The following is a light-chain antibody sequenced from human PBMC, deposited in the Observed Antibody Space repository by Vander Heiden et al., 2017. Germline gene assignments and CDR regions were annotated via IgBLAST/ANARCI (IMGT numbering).Light chain of an antibody. CDR3: QQSYNTPYT. V-gene: IGKV1-39*01. J-gene: IGKJ2*01. CDR1: QPSSNS. CDR2: AAA. Sequence: IQLTQSPSSLSASVGDRVTITCRSSQPSSNSVNWYQQKPGKAPKLLIYAAASLQSGVPSRFSGSGSGTDLTLTISSLQTEEFATDYCQQSYNTPYTFGQGTKLEIK.